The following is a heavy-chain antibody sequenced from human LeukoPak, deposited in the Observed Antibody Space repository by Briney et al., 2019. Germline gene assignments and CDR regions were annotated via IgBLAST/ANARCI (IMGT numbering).Heavy chain of an antibody. D-gene: IGHD6-6*01. CDR1: GGTFSSYA. J-gene: IGHJ6*03. CDR2: IIPIFGTA. Sequence: ASVKVSCKASGGTFSSYAISWVRQAPGQGLEWMGGIIPIFGTANYAQKFQGRVTITADESTSTAYMELSSLRSEDTAVYYCARDGGAARPTYYYYYYMDVWGKGTTVTVSS. V-gene: IGHV1-69*13. CDR3: ARDGGAARPTYYYYYYMDV.